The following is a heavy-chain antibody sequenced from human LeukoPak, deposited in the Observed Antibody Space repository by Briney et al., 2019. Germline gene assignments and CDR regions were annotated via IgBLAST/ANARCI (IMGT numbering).Heavy chain of an antibody. V-gene: IGHV3-23*01. CDR1: GFIFSSYE. Sequence: GGSLRLSCAASGFIFSSYEMNWVRQAPGKGLEWVSIVSGGGVNTYYVDSVKGRFTISRDNSKNTLYLQMNSLRVEDTAVYYCAKGHTDYGTGFDLWGQGTLVIVSS. CDR2: VSGGGVNT. CDR3: AKGHTDYGTGFDL. D-gene: IGHD4-17*01. J-gene: IGHJ4*02.